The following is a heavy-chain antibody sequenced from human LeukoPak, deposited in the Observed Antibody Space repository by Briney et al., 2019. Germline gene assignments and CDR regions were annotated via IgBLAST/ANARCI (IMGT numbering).Heavy chain of an antibody. CDR2: ITGTSSYI. CDR1: GFAFSTYS. V-gene: IGHV3-21*01. Sequence: PGGSLRLSCAASGFAFSTYSMNWVRQAPGKGLEWVSSITGTSSYIYYADSVKGRFTISRDNAKNSLYLQMNTLRAEDTAVYYCARVAGGSHHFDYWGQGTLVTVSS. CDR3: ARVAGGSHHFDY. J-gene: IGHJ4*02. D-gene: IGHD1-26*01.